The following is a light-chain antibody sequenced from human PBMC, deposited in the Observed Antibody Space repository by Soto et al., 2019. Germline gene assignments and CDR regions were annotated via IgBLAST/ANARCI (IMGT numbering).Light chain of an antibody. CDR2: AAS. J-gene: IGKJ4*01. Sequence: AVQLTQSPSSLSASIGDRVTITCRATQAISRFLAWYQQKPGKAPKLLIYAASTLQSGVPSRFSGSGSGTDFTLTISCLQSEDFATYYCQQYYSYPPTFGGGTKVDIK. CDR1: QAISRF. V-gene: IGKV1-8*01. CDR3: QQYYSYPPT.